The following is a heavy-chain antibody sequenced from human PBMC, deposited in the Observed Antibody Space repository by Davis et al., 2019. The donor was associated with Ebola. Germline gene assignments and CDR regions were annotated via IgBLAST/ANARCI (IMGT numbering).Heavy chain of an antibody. CDR2: IYSGGST. Sequence: GESPITPCASSGFTVSSNYMSWVRQAPGKGLDWVSVIYSGGSTYYADAVKGRLTISRDNSKNTLYLQMNSLRAEDTAVYYCATVYSGWYLGFDYWGQGTLVTVSS. V-gene: IGHV3-53*01. CDR3: ATVYSGWYLGFDY. J-gene: IGHJ4*02. D-gene: IGHD6-19*01. CDR1: GFTVSSNY.